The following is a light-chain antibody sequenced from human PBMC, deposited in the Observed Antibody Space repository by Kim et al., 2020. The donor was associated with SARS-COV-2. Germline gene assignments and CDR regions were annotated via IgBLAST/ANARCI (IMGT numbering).Light chain of an antibody. CDR3: QQFHSPSIT. CDR1: QDIASY. V-gene: IGKV1-33*01. CDR2: DAS. Sequence: DIQMTQSPSSLSASVGDRVTITCQASQDIASYLNWYQQKAGQSPTLLIYDASTLQLGVPSRFSGSGSGTHFTFTISRLEPEDIATYFCQQFHSPSITFGQGTRLEIK. J-gene: IGKJ5*01.